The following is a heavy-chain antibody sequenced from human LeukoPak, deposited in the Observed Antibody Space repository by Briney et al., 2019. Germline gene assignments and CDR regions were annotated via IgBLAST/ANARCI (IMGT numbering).Heavy chain of an antibody. CDR2: INYRGTT. Sequence: PSETLPLTCTVSGGSISTYYWSWIRQSPGKGLEYIGYINYRGTTDSNPSLKSRVTISVDTSKNQFSLQLNSVTPEDTAVYFCARGGHFDYWGQGTLVTVSS. D-gene: IGHD3-16*01. CDR3: ARGGHFDY. J-gene: IGHJ4*02. CDR1: GGSISTYY. V-gene: IGHV4-59*12.